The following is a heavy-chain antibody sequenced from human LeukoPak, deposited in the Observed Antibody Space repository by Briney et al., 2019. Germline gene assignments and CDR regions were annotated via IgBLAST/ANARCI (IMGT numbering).Heavy chain of an antibody. V-gene: IGHV1-2*02. CDR2: LNPKTGDT. CDR1: GYTFTGYY. Sequence: ASVKVSCKASGYTFTGYYVHWVRQAPGQGLQWMGYLNPKTGDTKYAQKLQGRVTMTRDTSISTAYMELSGLRSDDTAVYYCARDGLYSSSSDFDYWGQGTLVTVSS. J-gene: IGHJ4*02. D-gene: IGHD6-13*01. CDR3: ARDGLYSSSSDFDY.